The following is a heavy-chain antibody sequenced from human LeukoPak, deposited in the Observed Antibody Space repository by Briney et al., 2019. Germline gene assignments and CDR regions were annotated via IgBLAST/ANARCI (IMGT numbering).Heavy chain of an antibody. Sequence: SETLSLTCTVSGYSISSGYYWGWIRQPPGKGLEWIGSIYHSGSTYYNPSLKSRVTISVDTSKNQFSLKLSSVTAADTAVYHCVRALTVPRDYWGQGTLVTVSS. D-gene: IGHD4-17*01. CDR2: IYHSGST. CDR3: VRALTVPRDY. V-gene: IGHV4-38-2*02. J-gene: IGHJ4*02. CDR1: GYSISSGYY.